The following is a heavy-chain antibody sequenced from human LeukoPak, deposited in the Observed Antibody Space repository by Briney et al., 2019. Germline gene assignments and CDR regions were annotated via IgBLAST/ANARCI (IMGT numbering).Heavy chain of an antibody. CDR2: VYNSGST. V-gene: IGHV4-39*01. CDR3: ARSYCSSTSCYDVGAFDI. CDR1: GGSISSSSYY. Sequence: SETLSLTCTVSGGSISSSSYYWGWIRQPPGKGLEWIGSVYNSGSTYYNPSLKSRVTLSVDTSKNQFSLNLRSVTDADTAVYHCARSYCSSTSCYDVGAFDIWGQGTMVTVSS. J-gene: IGHJ3*02. D-gene: IGHD2-2*01.